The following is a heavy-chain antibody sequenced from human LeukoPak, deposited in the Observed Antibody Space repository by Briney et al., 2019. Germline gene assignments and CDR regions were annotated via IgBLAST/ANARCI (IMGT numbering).Heavy chain of an antibody. J-gene: IGHJ5*02. CDR1: GGSISSNFYY. CDR3: ARAMVRGHENWFDP. V-gene: IGHV4-39*01. D-gene: IGHD3-10*01. Sequence: PSETLSLTCTVSGGSISSNFYYWGWIRQPPGEGLEWIGSIHYSGTTYYNPSLKSRVTFSVDTSKNQFSLKLSSVTAPDTAVYYCARAMVRGHENWFDPWGQGTLVTVSS. CDR2: IHYSGTT.